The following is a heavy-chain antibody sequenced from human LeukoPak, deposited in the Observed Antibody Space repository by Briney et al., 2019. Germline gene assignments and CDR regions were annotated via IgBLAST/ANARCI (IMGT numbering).Heavy chain of an antibody. CDR3: ARDCRSVDDSSGYYYFGPDY. V-gene: IGHV3-33*08. Sequence: PGGSLRLSCAASGFTFSSYAIHWVRQAPGKGLEWVAVIWYDGSNKYYADSVKGRFTISRDNSKNTLYLQMNSLRAEDTAVCYCARDCRSVDDSSGYYYFGPDYWGQGTLVTVSS. CDR2: IWYDGSNK. J-gene: IGHJ4*02. CDR1: GFTFSSYA. D-gene: IGHD3-22*01.